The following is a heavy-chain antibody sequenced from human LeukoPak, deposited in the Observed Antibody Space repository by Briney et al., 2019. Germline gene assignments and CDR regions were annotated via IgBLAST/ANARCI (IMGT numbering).Heavy chain of an antibody. V-gene: IGHV3-49*04. CDR3: SRGPIQLWVHNGVDV. Sequence: GGSLRLSCTTSGFTFGDHAMTWVRQAPGKGLEWVGFIRSKAYRGTTEYAASVKGRFTISRVDSKSVVYLQMNSLKSEDTAVYYCSRGPIQLWVHNGVDVWGQGTTVTVSS. J-gene: IGHJ6*02. CDR1: GFTFGDHA. D-gene: IGHD5-18*01. CDR2: IRSKAYRGTT.